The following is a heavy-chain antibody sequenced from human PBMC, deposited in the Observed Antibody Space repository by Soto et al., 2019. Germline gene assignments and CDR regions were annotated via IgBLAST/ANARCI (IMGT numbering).Heavy chain of an antibody. Sequence: ASVKVSCKASGYTFTSYAMHWVRQAPGQRLEWMGWINAGNGNTKYSQKFQGRVTITRDTSASTAYMELSSLRSEDTAVYYCARDLTIFGRGYYYYYMDVWGKGTTVTVSS. CDR1: GYTFTSYA. V-gene: IGHV1-3*01. CDR3: ARDLTIFGRGYYYYYMDV. CDR2: INAGNGNT. D-gene: IGHD3-3*01. J-gene: IGHJ6*03.